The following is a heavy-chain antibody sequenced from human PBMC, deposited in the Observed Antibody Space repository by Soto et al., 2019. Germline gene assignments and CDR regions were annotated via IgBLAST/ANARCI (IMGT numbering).Heavy chain of an antibody. Sequence: EVQLLESGGGLVQPGGSLRLSCAASGFTFSSYAMSWVRQAPGKGLEWVSAISGSGGSTYYADSVKGRFTISRDNSKNTLYLQMNSLRAEDTAVYYCAKLGKTYYDFWSGYGDAFDIWGQGTMVTVSS. D-gene: IGHD3-3*01. V-gene: IGHV3-23*01. CDR1: GFTFSSYA. CDR3: AKLGKTYYDFWSGYGDAFDI. CDR2: ISGSGGST. J-gene: IGHJ3*02.